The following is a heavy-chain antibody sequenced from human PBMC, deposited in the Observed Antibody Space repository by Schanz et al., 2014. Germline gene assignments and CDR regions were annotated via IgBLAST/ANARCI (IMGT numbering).Heavy chain of an antibody. V-gene: IGHV3-11*06. Sequence: QVQLVESGGGLVKPGGSLRLSCVASGFKFSDYFMTWVRQAPGKGLEWLSSIGGSGSFPTYADSVKGRFTISRDNAKTSLYLQMNSLSAEDTAVYYCARVITSLDYWGQGILVTVSS. D-gene: IGHD3-3*01. CDR1: GFKFSDYF. CDR3: ARVITSLDY. CDR2: IGGSGSFP. J-gene: IGHJ4*02.